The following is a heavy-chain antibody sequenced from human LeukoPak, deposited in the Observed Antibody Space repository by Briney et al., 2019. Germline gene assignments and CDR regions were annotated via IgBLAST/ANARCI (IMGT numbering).Heavy chain of an antibody. CDR3: ARERTSGWDAFDF. CDR1: GFTFSSFW. D-gene: IGHD6-19*01. Sequence: GGSLRLSRAASGFTFSSFWMHWVRQAPGKGLVWVSRINSVGSSTSYADSVKGRFTISRDNAKNTLYLQMNSLRAEDTAVYYCARERTSGWDAFDFWGQGTLVTVSS. V-gene: IGHV3-74*01. CDR2: INSVGSST. J-gene: IGHJ4*02.